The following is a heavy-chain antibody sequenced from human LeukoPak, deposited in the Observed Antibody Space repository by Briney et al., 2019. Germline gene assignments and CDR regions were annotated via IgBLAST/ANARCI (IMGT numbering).Heavy chain of an antibody. V-gene: IGHV4-59*08. J-gene: IGHJ4*02. Sequence: SETLSLTCAVSGGSLSSYYWSWIRQPPGKGLEWIGYIYYSGNTNYNPSLKSRVSMSLDTSKNQFSLKLSSVTAADTAVYYCARGGYDVLIDCWGQGTLVTVSS. CDR1: GGSLSSYY. D-gene: IGHD3-3*01. CDR2: IYYSGNT. CDR3: ARGGYDVLIDC.